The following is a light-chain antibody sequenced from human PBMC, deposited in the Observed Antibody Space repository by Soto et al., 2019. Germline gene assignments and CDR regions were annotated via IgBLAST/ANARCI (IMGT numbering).Light chain of an antibody. Sequence: QCALTQPASVSGSPGQSITISCTGTNSDVGDYNYVSWYQQHPGKAPKLIIYEVSNRPSGISDRFSASKSGNTASLTISGLQAEDEADYYCSSYPHSKPRLFGIRTKVTVL. CDR2: EVS. CDR3: SSYPHSKPRL. V-gene: IGLV2-14*01. CDR1: NSDVGDYNY. J-gene: IGLJ1*01.